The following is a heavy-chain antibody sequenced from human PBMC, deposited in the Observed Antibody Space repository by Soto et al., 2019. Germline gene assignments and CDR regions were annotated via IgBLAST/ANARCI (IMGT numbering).Heavy chain of an antibody. CDR3: ARGRYYYDASGYDY. Sequence: GGSLRLSCAASGFNFSSFEMNRVRQAPGKGLEWVSHISSTGRSIYFADSVKGRFTIYRDNAKNSLSLQMNSLRVEDSAVYYCARGRYYYDASGYDYWGPGTLVTVSS. CDR2: ISSTGRSI. D-gene: IGHD3-22*01. V-gene: IGHV3-48*03. CDR1: GFNFSSFE. J-gene: IGHJ4*02.